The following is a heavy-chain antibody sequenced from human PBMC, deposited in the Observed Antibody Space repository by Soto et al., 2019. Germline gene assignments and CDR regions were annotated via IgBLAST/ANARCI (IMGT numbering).Heavy chain of an antibody. V-gene: IGHV3-15*01. J-gene: IGHJ4*02. CDR2: IKSKADGGTT. Sequence: LRLSCAASGFIFSNAWMSWVRQAPGKGPEWVGRIKSKADGGTTNYAAPVKGRFNISRDGSKNTLYLQMNGLKTEDTAVYYCTTGWSSKDYWGQGTLVTVSS. CDR3: TTGWSSKDY. D-gene: IGHD3-3*01. CDR1: GFIFSNAW.